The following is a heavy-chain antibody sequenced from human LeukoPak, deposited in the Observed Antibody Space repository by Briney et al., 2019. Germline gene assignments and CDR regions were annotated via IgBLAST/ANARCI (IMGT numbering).Heavy chain of an antibody. Sequence: GGSLRLSCVASGFTFSTFAMSWVRQAPGNGLEWVSSVSGGGRHEYYPDSVKGRFTISRDNSKNTLYLQLGSLTTVDTAVYYCAKVRFGTEWYSSDAFALWGQGTLVTVAS. CDR3: AKVRFGTEWYSSDAFAL. D-gene: IGHD2/OR15-2a*01. V-gene: IGHV3-23*01. CDR2: VSGGGRHE. J-gene: IGHJ3*01. CDR1: GFTFSTFA.